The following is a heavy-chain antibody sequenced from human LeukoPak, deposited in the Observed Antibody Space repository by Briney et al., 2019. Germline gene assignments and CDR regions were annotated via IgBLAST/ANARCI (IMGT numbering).Heavy chain of an antibody. CDR1: GFTFSSYG. CDR2: ISFDGTNK. D-gene: IGHD4-4*01. J-gene: IGHJ4*02. CDR3: ARDLNLGTTDSY. V-gene: IGHV3-30*03. Sequence: GGSLRLSCAASGFTFSSYGIHWARQAPGKGLEWVAVISFDGTNKYYADSVKGRFTISRDNSKNTLSLQMNSLRAEDTAVYYCARDLNLGTTDSYWGQGTLVTVSS.